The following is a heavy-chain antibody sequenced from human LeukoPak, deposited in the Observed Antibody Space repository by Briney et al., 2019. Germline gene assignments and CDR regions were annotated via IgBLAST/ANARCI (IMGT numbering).Heavy chain of an antibody. CDR3: ARQAVDTWFDP. D-gene: IGHD3-9*01. CDR2: IYYSGST. J-gene: IGHJ5*02. V-gene: IGHV4-39*01. CDR1: EFTVSSNY. Sequence: GSLRLSCAASEFTVSSNYMSWIRQPPGKGLEWIGTIYYSGSTSYNPSLKSRVTISVDTSKNQLSLRLNSVTATDTAVYYCARQAVDTWFDPWGQGTLVTVSS.